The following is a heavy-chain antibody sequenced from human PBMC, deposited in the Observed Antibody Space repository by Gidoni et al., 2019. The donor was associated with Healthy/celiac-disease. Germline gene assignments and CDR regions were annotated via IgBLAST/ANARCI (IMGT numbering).Heavy chain of an antibody. CDR1: GFPFSSDG. V-gene: IGHV3-33*01. D-gene: IGHD6-13*01. CDR2: RWYDGSNK. CDR3: AREGSSSWYPDY. J-gene: IGHJ4*02. Sequence: QVQLVESGGGVVQPGRSLRLSCAPSGFPFSSDGMHWVRPDPGKGLGWLAVRWYDGSNKYYADSVKGRFTISRDNSKNTLYLQMNSLRAEDTAVYYCAREGSSSWYPDYWGQGTLVTVSS.